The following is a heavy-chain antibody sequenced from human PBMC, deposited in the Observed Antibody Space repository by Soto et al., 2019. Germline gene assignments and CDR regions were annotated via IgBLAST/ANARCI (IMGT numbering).Heavy chain of an antibody. Sequence: GGSLRLSCAASGFTFSNAWINWVRQAPGKGLEWVSYISSSSSTIYYADSVKGRFTISRDNAKNSLYLQMNSLRAEDTAVYYCASWSPTGRAFDIWGQGTMVTV. J-gene: IGHJ3*02. CDR1: GFTFSNAW. V-gene: IGHV3-48*01. D-gene: IGHD2-15*01. CDR3: ASWSPTGRAFDI. CDR2: ISSSSSTI.